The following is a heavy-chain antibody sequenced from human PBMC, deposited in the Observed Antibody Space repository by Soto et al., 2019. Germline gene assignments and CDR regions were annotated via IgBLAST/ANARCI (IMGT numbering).Heavy chain of an antibody. J-gene: IGHJ6*02. CDR2: ISYDGSNK. D-gene: IGHD6-13*01. CDR3: ARSDGSRWFKGYLRKYYYYGMDV. Sequence: QVQLVESGGGVVQPGRSLRLSCAASGFTFSSYAMHWVSQAPGKGLEWVAVISYDGSNKYYADSVKGRFTISRDNSKNTLYLQMNSLRAEDTAVYYCARSDGSRWFKGYLRKYYYYGMDVWGQGTTVTVSS. CDR1: GFTFSSYA. V-gene: IGHV3-30-3*01.